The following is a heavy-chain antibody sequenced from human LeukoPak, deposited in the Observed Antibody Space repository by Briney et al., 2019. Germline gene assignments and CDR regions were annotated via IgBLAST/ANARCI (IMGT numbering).Heavy chain of an antibody. J-gene: IGHJ5*02. CDR2: IYHSGST. CDR3: ARSMRTMIVVVMRGNWFDP. CDR1: GYSISSGYY. V-gene: IGHV4-38-2*01. Sequence: SETLSLTCAVSGYSISSGYYWGWIRQPPGKGLEWIGSIYHSGSTYYNPSLKSRVTISVDTSKNQFSLKLSSVTAADTAVYYCARSMRTMIVVVMRGNWFDPWGQGTLVTVSS. D-gene: IGHD3-22*01.